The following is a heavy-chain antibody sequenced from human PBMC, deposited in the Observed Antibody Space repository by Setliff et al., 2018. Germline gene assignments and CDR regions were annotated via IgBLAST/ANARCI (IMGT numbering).Heavy chain of an antibody. CDR3: ARDGGEY. CDR2: VKQDGSEK. J-gene: IGHJ4*02. Sequence: GGSLRLSCAASGFTFSFYAFTTYAMSWVRQAPGKGLEWVANVKQDGSEKYYVDSVKGRFTISRDNAKNSLYLQMNSLRAEDTAVYYCARDGGEYWGQGTLVTVSS. V-gene: IGHV3-7*01. D-gene: IGHD3-16*01. CDR1: GFTFSFYAFTTYA.